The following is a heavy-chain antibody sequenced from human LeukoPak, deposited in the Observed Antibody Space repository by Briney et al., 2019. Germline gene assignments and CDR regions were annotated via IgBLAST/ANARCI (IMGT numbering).Heavy chain of an antibody. CDR3: ARGGMPKTLYYYYGMDV. J-gene: IGHJ6*02. Sequence: GGSLRLSCAASGFTFSSYWMSWVRQAPGKGLEWVANIKQDGSDKYYVDSVKGRFTISRDNAKNSLYLQMNSLRAEDTAVYYCARGGMPKTLYYYYGMDVWGQGTTVTVSS. D-gene: IGHD2-2*01. V-gene: IGHV3-7*01. CDR1: GFTFSSYW. CDR2: IKQDGSDK.